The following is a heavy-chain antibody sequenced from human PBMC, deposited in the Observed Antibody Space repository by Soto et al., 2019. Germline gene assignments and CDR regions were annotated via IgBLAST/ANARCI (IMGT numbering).Heavy chain of an antibody. CDR2: ISYDGSNK. CDR3: ASGYSGYDFPSRVDS. V-gene: IGHV3-30-3*01. Sequence: QVQLVESGGGVVQPGRSLRLSCAASGFTFSSYAMHWVRQAPGKGLEWVAVISYDGSNKYYADSVKGRFTISRDNSKNTLYLQMNSLRAEDTAVYYCASGYSGYDFPSRVDSWGQGTLVTVSS. D-gene: IGHD5-12*01. J-gene: IGHJ4*02. CDR1: GFTFSSYA.